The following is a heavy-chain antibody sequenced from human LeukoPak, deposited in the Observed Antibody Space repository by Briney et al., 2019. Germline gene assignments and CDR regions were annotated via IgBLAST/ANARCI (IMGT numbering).Heavy chain of an antibody. CDR1: GFTFSGHS. CDR2: ISGSGGST. Sequence: GGSLRLSCAASGFTFSGHSMNWVRQAPGKGLEWVSAISGSGGSTYYADSVKGRFTISRDNSKNTLYLQMNSLRAEDTAVYYCAKDQRAATDYWGQGTLVTVSS. D-gene: IGHD6-13*01. V-gene: IGHV3-23*01. J-gene: IGHJ4*02. CDR3: AKDQRAATDY.